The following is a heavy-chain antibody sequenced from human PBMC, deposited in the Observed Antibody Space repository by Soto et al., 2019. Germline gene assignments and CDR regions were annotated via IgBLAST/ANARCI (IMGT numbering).Heavy chain of an antibody. CDR1: GFTFTSSA. Sequence: QMQLMQSGPEVKKPGTSVKVSCKASGFTFTSSAVQWVRQARGQRLEWIGWIVVGSGNTNYAQKFQERVTITRDMSTSTADMELSSLRSEDTAVYYCAAIGYSYGNFDYWGQGTLVTVSS. D-gene: IGHD5-18*01. V-gene: IGHV1-58*01. J-gene: IGHJ4*02. CDR2: IVVGSGNT. CDR3: AAIGYSYGNFDY.